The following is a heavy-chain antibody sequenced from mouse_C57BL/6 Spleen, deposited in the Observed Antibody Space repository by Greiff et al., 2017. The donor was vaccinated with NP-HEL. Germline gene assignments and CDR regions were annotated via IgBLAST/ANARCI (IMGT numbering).Heavy chain of an antibody. CDR1: GFNIKDYY. CDR3: TVYYYGSSAMDY. CDR2: IDPEDGDT. V-gene: IGHV14-1*01. J-gene: IGHJ4*01. Sequence: VHVKQSGAELVRPGASVKLSCTASGFNIKDYYMHWVKQRPEQGLEWIGRIDPEDGDTEYAPKFQGKATMTADTSSNTAYLQLSSLTSEDTAVYYCTVYYYGSSAMDYWGQGTSVTVSS. D-gene: IGHD1-1*01.